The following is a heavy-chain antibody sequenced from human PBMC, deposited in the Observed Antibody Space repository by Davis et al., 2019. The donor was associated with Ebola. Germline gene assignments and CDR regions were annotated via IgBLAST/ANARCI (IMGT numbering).Heavy chain of an antibody. CDR2: IYTGDSDT. J-gene: IGHJ3*02. CDR3: ASLRRTITSMDDGFDI. Sequence: GESLKISCKDSGSSFSTHWIGWVRQMPGKGLEWMGIIYTGDSDTRYSPSFRGQVTMSADKSIKTAFLQWSSLKASDTAMYYCASLRRTITSMDDGFDIWGQGTMVTVSS. D-gene: IGHD2-2*01. CDR1: GSSFSTHW. V-gene: IGHV5-51*01.